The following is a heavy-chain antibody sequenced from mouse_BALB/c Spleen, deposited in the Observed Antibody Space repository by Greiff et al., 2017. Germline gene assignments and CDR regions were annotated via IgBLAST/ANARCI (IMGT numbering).Heavy chain of an antibody. D-gene: IGHD1-1*01. J-gene: IGHJ3*01. V-gene: IGHV3-8*02. CDR2: ISYSGST. Sequence: EVMLVESGPSLVKPSQTLSLTCSVTGDSITSCYWNWIRKFPGNKLEYMGYISYSGSTYYNPSLKSRISITRDTSKNQYYLQLNSVTTEDTATYYCARREDGSSFFAYWGQGTLVTVSA. CDR1: GDSITSCY. CDR3: ARREDGSSFFAY.